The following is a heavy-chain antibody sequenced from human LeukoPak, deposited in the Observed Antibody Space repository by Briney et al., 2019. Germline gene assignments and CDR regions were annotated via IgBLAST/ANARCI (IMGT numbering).Heavy chain of an antibody. V-gene: IGHV4-59*01. D-gene: IGHD3-16*01. CDR1: GGSISSYY. J-gene: IGHJ4*02. CDR3: ARGWGYFDY. Sequence: PSEILSLTCTVSGGSISSYYWSWIRHPPWKGLEWIGYIYYSGSTNYNPSLKSRVTISVDTSKNQFSLRLSSVTGADTAVYYCARGWGYFDYWGQGTLVTVSS. CDR2: IYYSGST.